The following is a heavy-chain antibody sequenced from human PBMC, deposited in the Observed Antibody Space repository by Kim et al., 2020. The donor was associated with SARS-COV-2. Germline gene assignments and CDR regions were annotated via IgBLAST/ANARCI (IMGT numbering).Heavy chain of an antibody. CDR2: IYYSGST. V-gene: IGHV4-59*13. CDR3: ARSDSSEYFDY. Sequence: SETLSLTCTVSGGSISSYYWSWIRQPPGKGLEWIGYIYYSGSTNYNPSLKSRVTISVDTSKNQFSLKLGSVTAADTAVYYCARSDSSEYFDYWGQGTLVTVSS. J-gene: IGHJ4*02. D-gene: IGHD3-10*01. CDR1: GGSISSYY.